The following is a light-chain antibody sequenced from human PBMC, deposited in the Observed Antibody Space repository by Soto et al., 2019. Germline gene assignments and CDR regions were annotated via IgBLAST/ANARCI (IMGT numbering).Light chain of an antibody. CDR3: QQYNNWPVT. CDR2: GAS. Sequence: EVVMTQSPATLSVSPGERATLSCRASETVATNLAWYQQKPGQAPRLLISGASTRAAGISDRFRGSGSGTEFTLTINSLQSEDFAIYYCQQYNNWPVTFGGGTKVDIK. CDR1: ETVATN. J-gene: IGKJ4*01. V-gene: IGKV3-15*01.